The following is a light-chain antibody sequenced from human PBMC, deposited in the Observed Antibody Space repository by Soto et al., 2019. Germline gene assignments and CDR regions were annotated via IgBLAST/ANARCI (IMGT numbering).Light chain of an antibody. V-gene: IGKV3-11*01. CDR2: DAS. J-gene: IGKJ3*01. CDR1: QSVRSY. CDR3: QQRSNWPPFT. Sequence: EIVLTQSPATLSLSPGERATLSCRASQSVRSYLAWYQQRRGQAPGLLIYDASNRATGIPARFSGSGSGTDFTLTISSLEPEDFAVYYCQQRSNWPPFTFGPGTQVEMK.